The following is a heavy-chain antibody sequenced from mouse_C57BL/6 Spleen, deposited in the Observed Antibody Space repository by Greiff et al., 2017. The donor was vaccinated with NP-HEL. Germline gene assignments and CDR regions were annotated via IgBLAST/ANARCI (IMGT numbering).Heavy chain of an antibody. Sequence: VQLQQPGAELVMPGASVKLSCKASGYTFTSYWMHWVKQRPGQGLEWIGEIDPSDSYTNYNQKFKGKSTLTVDKSSSTAYMQLSSLTSEDSAVYYCARLRRDYYAMDYWGQGTSVTVSS. D-gene: IGHD2-12*01. V-gene: IGHV1-69*01. CDR2: IDPSDSYT. CDR1: GYTFTSYW. J-gene: IGHJ4*01. CDR3: ARLRRDYYAMDY.